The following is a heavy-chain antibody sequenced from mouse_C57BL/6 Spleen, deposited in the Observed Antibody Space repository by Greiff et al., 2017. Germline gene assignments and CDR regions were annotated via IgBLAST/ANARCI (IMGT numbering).Heavy chain of an antibody. CDR2: IAPSDSYT. J-gene: IGHJ3*01. Sequence: QVLLQQPGAELVKPGASVKLSCKASGYTFTSYWMQWVHQTPGQGLEWIGEIAPSDSYTNYNQKFKGQATLTVDTSSSTSYMQLSSLTSEDSAVYYCARGPHGSSRGFACWGQGTLVTVS. CDR3: ARGPHGSSRGFAC. D-gene: IGHD1-1*01. V-gene: IGHV1-50*01. CDR1: GYTFTSYW.